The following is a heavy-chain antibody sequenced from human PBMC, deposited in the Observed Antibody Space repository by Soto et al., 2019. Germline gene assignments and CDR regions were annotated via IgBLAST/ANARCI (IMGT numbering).Heavy chain of an antibody. V-gene: IGHV3-30-3*01. CDR1: GFTFSSYG. Sequence: QVQLVESGGGVVQPGRSLRLSCAASGFTFSSYGMHWVRKAAGKGLEWVAVISYDGSNKYYADSVKGRFTISRDNSKNTLYMQMNSLRAEHTALYYCARVADSSGWWGSGMDFWGQVTTITVSS. J-gene: IGHJ6*02. D-gene: IGHD6-19*01. CDR3: ARVADSSGWWGSGMDF. CDR2: ISYDGSNK.